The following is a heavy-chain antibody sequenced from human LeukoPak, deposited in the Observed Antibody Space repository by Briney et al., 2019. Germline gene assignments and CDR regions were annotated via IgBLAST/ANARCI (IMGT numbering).Heavy chain of an antibody. J-gene: IGHJ6*03. Sequence: SETLSLTCTISGGSIRSSGYYWGWIRQPPGKGLEWIGSIYYSGSTYYNPSLKSRVTISVDTSKNQFSLKLSSVTAADTAVYYCARHLDGYNYYYYYYMDVWGKGTTVTVSS. CDR1: GGSIRSSGYY. CDR3: ARHLDGYNYYYYYYMDV. V-gene: IGHV4-39*01. CDR2: IYYSGST. D-gene: IGHD5-24*01.